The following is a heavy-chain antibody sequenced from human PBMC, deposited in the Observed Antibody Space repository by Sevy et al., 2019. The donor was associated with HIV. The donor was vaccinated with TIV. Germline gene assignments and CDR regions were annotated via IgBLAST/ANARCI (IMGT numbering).Heavy chain of an antibody. D-gene: IGHD3-3*01. Sequence: GGSLRLSCAASGFTLSSYIMNWVRQAPGKGLEWVSSISSSSSYIYYADSVKGRFTISRDNAKNSLYLQMNSLRAEDTAVYYCARTDYDFWSGYYNRYYGMDVWGQGSTVTVSS. CDR2: ISSSSSYI. CDR3: ARTDYDFWSGYYNRYYGMDV. V-gene: IGHV3-21*01. CDR1: GFTLSSYI. J-gene: IGHJ6*02.